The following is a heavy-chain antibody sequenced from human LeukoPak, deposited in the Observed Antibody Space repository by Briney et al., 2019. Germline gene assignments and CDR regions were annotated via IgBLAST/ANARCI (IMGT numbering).Heavy chain of an antibody. CDR3: AKDRSGYYYGSGSYYNGDAFDI. V-gene: IGHV3-23*01. Sequence: GGSLRLSCAASGFTFSSYAMSWVRQAPGKGLEWVSAISGSGGSTYYADSVKGRFTISRDNSKNTLYLQMNSLRAEDTAVYYCAKDRSGYYYGSGSYYNGDAFDIWGQGTMVTVSS. J-gene: IGHJ3*02. D-gene: IGHD3-10*01. CDR2: ISGSGGST. CDR1: GFTFSSYA.